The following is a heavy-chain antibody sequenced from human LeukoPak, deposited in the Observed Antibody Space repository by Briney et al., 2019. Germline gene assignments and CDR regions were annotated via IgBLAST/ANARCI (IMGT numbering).Heavy chain of an antibody. CDR2: IRYDGSNI. V-gene: IGHV3-30*02. J-gene: IGHJ6*03. CDR3: AKDLQQWLVFPYYYYMDV. CDR1: GFTFTRYG. Sequence: GGSLRLSCAASGFTFTRYGMHWVRQAPGKGLEWVAIIRYDGSNIHYADSVKGRFTVSRDNSKLYLQMNSLGAEDMAVYYCAKDLQQWLVFPYYYYMDVWGKGTTVTVSS. D-gene: IGHD6-19*01.